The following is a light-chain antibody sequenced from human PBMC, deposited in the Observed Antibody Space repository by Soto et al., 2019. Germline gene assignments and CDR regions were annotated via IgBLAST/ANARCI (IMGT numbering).Light chain of an antibody. CDR1: QGIRN. J-gene: IGKJ2*01. CDR3: LQNHTYPYT. V-gene: IGKV1-6*01. CDR2: GSS. Sequence: ALQVTQSPSSLSPSVGDSVTITCRTSQGIRNVPWYKQKPGKAPQFVLFGSSNLQRGVAARFSGSGSGTDFSLTRRGLQAYGFASYYCLQNHTYPYTFGQGTKVE.